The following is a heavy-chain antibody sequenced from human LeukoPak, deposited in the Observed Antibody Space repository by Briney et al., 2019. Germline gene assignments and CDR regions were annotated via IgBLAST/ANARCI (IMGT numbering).Heavy chain of an antibody. J-gene: IGHJ4*02. CDR3: VRYTRRYPFDY. CDR2: ISGRNNYT. V-gene: IGHV3-11*06. CDR1: GFTFSDHY. D-gene: IGHD1-1*01. Sequence: GGSLRLSCAASGFTFSDHYMNWIRQAPGKGLEWVSYISGRNNYTNYADSVKGRFTISRDNAKNSLSLQMNSLRAEDTAVYYCVRYTRRYPFDYWGQGTLVTVSS.